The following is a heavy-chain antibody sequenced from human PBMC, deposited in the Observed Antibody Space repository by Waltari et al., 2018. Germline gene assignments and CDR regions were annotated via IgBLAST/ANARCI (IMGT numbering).Heavy chain of an antibody. D-gene: IGHD2-21*02. CDR3: ARFSQVTASSLLDF. J-gene: IGHJ4*02. V-gene: IGHV4-39*01. CDR1: GGSISRVNYY. Sequence: QLQMQESGPRLVKPSETLSLTCTVPGGSISRVNYYWGYIRQPPGKGLEWIGIINYSGTTYYNPSLKSRVIISADTSKNQFALQLSPVTAADTAVYYCARFSQVTASSLLDFWGQGTLVTVSS. CDR2: INYSGTT.